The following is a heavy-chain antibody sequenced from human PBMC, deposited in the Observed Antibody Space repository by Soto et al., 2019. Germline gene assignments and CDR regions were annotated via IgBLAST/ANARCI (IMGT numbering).Heavy chain of an antibody. V-gene: IGHV1-8*01. CDR2: MNPNSGNT. D-gene: IGHD2-15*01. J-gene: IGHJ3*02. CDR3: ASGLYCSGGSCYSGPAFDI. CDR1: GYTFTSYD. Sequence: ASVKVSCKASGYTFTSYDINWVRQATGQGLEWMGWMNPNSGNTGYAQKFQGRVTMTRNTSISTAYMELSSLRSEDTAVYYCASGLYCSGGSCYSGPAFDIWGQGTMVTVSS.